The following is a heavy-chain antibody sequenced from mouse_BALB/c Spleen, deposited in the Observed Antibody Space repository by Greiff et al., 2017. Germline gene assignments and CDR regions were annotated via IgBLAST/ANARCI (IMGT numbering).Heavy chain of an antibody. CDR2: IHYSGST. CDR1: GYSITSGYS. J-gene: IGHJ3*01. CDR3: ANYYGYVWFAY. Sequence: DVKLQESGPDLVKPSQSLSLTCTVTGYSITSGYSWHWIRQFPGNKLEWMGYIHYSGSTNYNPSLKSRISITRDTSKNQFFLQLNSVTTEDTATYYCANYYGYVWFAYWGQGTLVTVSA. D-gene: IGHD1-2*01. V-gene: IGHV3-1*02.